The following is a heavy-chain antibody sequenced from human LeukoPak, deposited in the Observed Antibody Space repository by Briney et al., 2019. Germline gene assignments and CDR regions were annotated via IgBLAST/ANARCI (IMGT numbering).Heavy chain of an antibody. CDR1: GYTFTCYY. J-gene: IGHJ4*02. D-gene: IGHD5-12*01. CDR2: INPNSGGT. V-gene: IGHV1-2*02. CDR3: ARDVGLGGYDLGANFDY. Sequence: ASVKVSCKASGYTFTCYYMHWVRQAPGQGLEWMGWINPNSGGTNYAQKFQGRVTMTRDTSISTAYMELSRLRSDDTAVYYCARDVGLGGYDLGANFDYWGQGTLVTVSS.